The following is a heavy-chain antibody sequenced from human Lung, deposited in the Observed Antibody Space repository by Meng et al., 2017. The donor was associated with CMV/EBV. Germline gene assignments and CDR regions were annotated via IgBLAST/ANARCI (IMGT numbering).Heavy chain of an antibody. J-gene: IGHJ4*02. CDR1: GFTFSSYS. CDR2: ISSSSSYI. V-gene: IGHV3-21*01. CDR3: AWTMIVGYDY. Sequence: GEXXKISCAASGFTFSSYSMNWVRQAPGKGLEWVSSISSSSSYIYYADSVKGRFTISRDNAKNSLYLQMNSLRAEDTAVYYCAWTMIVGYDYWGQGTLVTVSS. D-gene: IGHD3-22*01.